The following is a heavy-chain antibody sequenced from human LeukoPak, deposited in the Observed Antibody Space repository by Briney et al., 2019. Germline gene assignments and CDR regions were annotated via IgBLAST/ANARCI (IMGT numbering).Heavy chain of an antibody. Sequence: GGSLRLSCAASGFTFSTYAMHWVRQAPGKGLEYVSAIGTDGDGTYYANSVKGRFAISRDNSKNTLYLHMGSLRAEDMAVYYCARWGSTSCYDYWGQGTLVTVSS. CDR3: ARWGSTSCYDY. J-gene: IGHJ4*02. CDR2: IGTDGDGT. V-gene: IGHV3-64*01. D-gene: IGHD2-2*01. CDR1: GFTFSTYA.